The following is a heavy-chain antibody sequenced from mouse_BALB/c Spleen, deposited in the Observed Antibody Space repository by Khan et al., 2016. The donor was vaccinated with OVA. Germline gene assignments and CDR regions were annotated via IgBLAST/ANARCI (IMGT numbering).Heavy chain of an antibody. CDR3: AREGTYYGYDGFAY. CDR1: GYTFTNFG. CDR2: INTNTAES. J-gene: IGHJ3*01. D-gene: IGHD2-9*01. Sequence: QIQLVQSGPELKKPGETVKISCKASGYTFTNFGMNWVKQAPGKGLKWMGWINTNTAESTCAEEFKGRFAFSLETSASTAYLQINNLKNEDTSTSFCAREGTYYGYDGFAYWGQGTLVTVSA. V-gene: IGHV9-3*02.